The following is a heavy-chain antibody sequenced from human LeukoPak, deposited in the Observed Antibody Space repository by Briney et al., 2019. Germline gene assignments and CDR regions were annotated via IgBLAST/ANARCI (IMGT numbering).Heavy chain of an antibody. CDR3: ARGKWQQLVRVLVY. D-gene: IGHD6-13*01. Sequence: ASVKVSCKASGYTFTSYDINWVRQAPGQGLEWMGWMNPNSGNTDYAQKFQGRVTMTRNTSISTAYMELSSLRSEDTAVYYCARGKWQQLVRVLVYWGQGTLVTVSS. J-gene: IGHJ4*02. CDR1: GYTFTSYD. CDR2: MNPNSGNT. V-gene: IGHV1-8*01.